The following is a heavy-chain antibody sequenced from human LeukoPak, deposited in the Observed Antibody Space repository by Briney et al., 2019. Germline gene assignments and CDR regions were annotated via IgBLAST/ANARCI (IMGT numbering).Heavy chain of an antibody. CDR1: GASISGYY. D-gene: IGHD3-16*02. J-gene: IGHJ3*02. CDR2: IYNSVN. CDR3: ARGLYPDDAFDI. V-gene: IGHV4-59*08. Sequence: SETLSLTCTVSGASISGYYWSWIRQPPGKGLEWIGYIYNSVNDYNPSLKSRVTISLDTSKNHFSLKMRSVTAADTAVYYCARGLYPDDAFDIWGQGTMVTVSS.